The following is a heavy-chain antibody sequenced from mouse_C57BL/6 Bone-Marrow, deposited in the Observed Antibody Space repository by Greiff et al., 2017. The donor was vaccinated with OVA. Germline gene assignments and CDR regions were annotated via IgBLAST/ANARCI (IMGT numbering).Heavy chain of an antibody. J-gene: IGHJ2*01. V-gene: IGHV1-15*01. CDR2: IDPETGGT. CDR3: TRGYGNYDY. Sequence: VKLMESGAELVRPGASVTLSCKASGYTFTDYEMHWVKQTPVHGLEWIGAIDPETGGTAYNQKFKGKAILTADKSSSTAYMELRSLTSEDSAVYYCTRGYGNYDYWGQGTTLTVSS. D-gene: IGHD2-1*01. CDR1: GYTFTDYE.